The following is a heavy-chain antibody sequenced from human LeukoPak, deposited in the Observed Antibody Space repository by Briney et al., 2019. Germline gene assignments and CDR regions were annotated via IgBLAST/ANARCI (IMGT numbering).Heavy chain of an antibody. V-gene: IGHV4-4*02. D-gene: IGHD6-19*01. CDR3: ARAHGPQWAFDI. J-gene: IGHJ3*02. CDR1: GGSISSCNW. Sequence: SETLSLTCAVSGGSISSCNWWSWVRQPPGKGLEWIGEIHHSGSTNYNPSLKSRVTISVDKSRNQFSLKLSSVTAADTAVYYCARAHGPQWAFDIWGQGTAVTVSS. CDR2: IHHSGST.